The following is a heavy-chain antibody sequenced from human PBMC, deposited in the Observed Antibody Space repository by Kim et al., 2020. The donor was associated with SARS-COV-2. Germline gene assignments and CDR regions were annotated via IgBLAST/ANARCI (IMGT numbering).Heavy chain of an antibody. CDR3: ARDFKMDPLGRAVAAVAGETGYYGMDV. D-gene: IGHD6-19*01. V-gene: IGHV1-46*01. CDR2: INPSGGST. CDR1: GYTFTSYY. Sequence: ASVKVSCKASGYTFTSYYMHWVRQAPGQGLEWMGIINPSGGSTSYAQKFQGRVTMTRDTSTSTVYMELSSLRSEDTAVYYCARDFKMDPLGRAVAAVAGETGYYGMDVWGQGTTVTVSS. J-gene: IGHJ6*02.